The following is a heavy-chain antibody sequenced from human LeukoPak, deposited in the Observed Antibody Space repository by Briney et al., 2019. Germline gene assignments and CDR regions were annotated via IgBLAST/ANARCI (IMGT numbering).Heavy chain of an antibody. CDR1: GFTFSTYA. CDR2: ISGSGGST. Sequence: GGSLRLSCAASGFTFSTYAMTWVRQAPGKGLEWVSAISGSGGSTYYADSVKGRFTISRDNSKNSLYLQMNSLRTEDTAVYYCAKANPLIVGARAGGPINFWGQGTMVTVSS. J-gene: IGHJ3*01. CDR3: AKANPLIVGARAGGPINF. V-gene: IGHV3-23*01. D-gene: IGHD1-26*01.